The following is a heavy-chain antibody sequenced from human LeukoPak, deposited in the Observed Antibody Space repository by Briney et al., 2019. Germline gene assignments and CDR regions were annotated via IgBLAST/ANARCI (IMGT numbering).Heavy chain of an antibody. Sequence: LRLSCAASGFTFSSFAMKWVRQHPGKGLEWIGYIYYSGSTYYNPSLKSRVTISVDTSKNQFSLKLSSVTAADTAVYYCARLVRFLEWSLDYWGQGTLVTVSS. J-gene: IGHJ4*02. CDR3: ARLVRFLEWSLDY. CDR1: GFTFSSFA. V-gene: IGHV4-31*02. D-gene: IGHD3-3*01. CDR2: IYYSGST.